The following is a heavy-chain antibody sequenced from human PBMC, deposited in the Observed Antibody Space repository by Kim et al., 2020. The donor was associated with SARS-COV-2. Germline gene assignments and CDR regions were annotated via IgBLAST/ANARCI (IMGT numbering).Heavy chain of an antibody. CDR3: ARRERGSQLPCNCYDMDG. D-gene: IGHD2-2*01. CDR2: VYYSGST. CDR1: GVSISRYY. J-gene: IGHJ6*03. Sequence: SETLSLTCSVSGVSISRYYWGWIRQPPGKGLEWIGYVYYSGSTNYNPSLTSRLTLSGDSSKKQFSLQLTSVTAADTAVYYCARRERGSQLPCNCYDMDG. V-gene: IGHV4-59*12.